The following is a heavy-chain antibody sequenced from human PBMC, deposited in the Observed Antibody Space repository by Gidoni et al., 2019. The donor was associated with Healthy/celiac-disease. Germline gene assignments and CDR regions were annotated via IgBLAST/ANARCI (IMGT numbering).Heavy chain of an antibody. V-gene: IGHV4-39*07. CDR3: ARVLGYCSSTSCYTDSNWFDH. J-gene: IGHJ5*02. D-gene: IGHD2-2*02. Sequence: QLQLQESGPGLVKPSETLSLPCTVSGGSTSSSSYYWGWIRQPPGKGLEWIGSIYYSGSTYYNPSLKSRVTISVDTTKSQFSLKLSSVTAADTAVYYGARVLGYCSSTSCYTDSNWFDHWGQGTLVTVSS. CDR1: GGSTSSSSYY. CDR2: IYYSGST.